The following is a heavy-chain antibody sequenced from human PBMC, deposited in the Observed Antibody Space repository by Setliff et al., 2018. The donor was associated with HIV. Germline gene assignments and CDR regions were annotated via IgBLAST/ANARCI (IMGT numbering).Heavy chain of an antibody. J-gene: IGHJ4*02. V-gene: IGHV1-24*01. CDR3: ARALYTNLAHFDY. CDR2: FDPEDDET. Sequence: ASVKVSCKVSGYTLTEVSIHWVRQAPGKGLEWMGGFDPEDDETVYAQKFQGRVTMTEDTSTDTAYMELSSLTSEDTAVYYCARALYTNLAHFDYLGQGTLVTVSS. CDR1: GYTLTEVS. D-gene: IGHD4-4*01.